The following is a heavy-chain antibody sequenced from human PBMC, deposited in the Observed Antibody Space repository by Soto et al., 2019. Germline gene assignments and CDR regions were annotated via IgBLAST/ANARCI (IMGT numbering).Heavy chain of an antibody. CDR2: ISGSGGST. J-gene: IGHJ4*02. CDR3: AKDLDYGDFLGYYFDY. CDR1: GFTFSSYA. Sequence: GGSLRLSCAASGFTFSSYAVSWVRQATGKGLEWVSAISGSGGSTYYADSVKGRFTISRDNSKNTLYLQMNSLRAEDTAVYYCAKDLDYGDFLGYYFDYWGQGTLVTV. V-gene: IGHV3-23*01. D-gene: IGHD4-17*01.